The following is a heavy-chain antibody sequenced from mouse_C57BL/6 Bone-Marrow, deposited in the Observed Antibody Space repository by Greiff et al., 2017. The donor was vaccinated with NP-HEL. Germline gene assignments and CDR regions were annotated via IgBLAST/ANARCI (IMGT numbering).Heavy chain of an antibody. Sequence: EVQLVESGGGLVQPKGSLKLSCAASGFSFNTYAMNWVRQAPGKGLEWVARIRSKSNNYATYYADSVKDRFTISRDDSESMLYLQMNNLKTEDTAMYYCVRPSHYYGSSYPYAMDYWGQGTSVTVSS. CDR2: IRSKSNNYAT. J-gene: IGHJ4*01. CDR3: VRPSHYYGSSYPYAMDY. V-gene: IGHV10-1*01. CDR1: GFSFNTYA. D-gene: IGHD1-1*01.